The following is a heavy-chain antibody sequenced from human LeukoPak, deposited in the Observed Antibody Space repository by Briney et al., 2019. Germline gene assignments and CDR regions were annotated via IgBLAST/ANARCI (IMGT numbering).Heavy chain of an antibody. Sequence: GGSLRLSCAASGFTFSSYAMSWVRQAPGKRLVWVSRINSDGSSTSYADSVKGRFTISRDNAKNTLYLQMNSLRAEDTAVYYCARDPGPFDYWGQGTLVTVSS. J-gene: IGHJ4*02. CDR1: GFTFSSYA. CDR2: INSDGSST. CDR3: ARDPGPFDY. V-gene: IGHV3-74*01.